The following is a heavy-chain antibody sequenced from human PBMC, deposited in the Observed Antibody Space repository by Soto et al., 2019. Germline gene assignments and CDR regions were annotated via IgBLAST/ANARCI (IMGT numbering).Heavy chain of an antibody. CDR2: MNPNSGNT. D-gene: IGHD3-9*01. J-gene: IGHJ5*02. V-gene: IGHV1-8*02. CDR3: ARRYFDWLLPHNWFDP. Sequence: ASVKVSCKASGYIFTNFYIHWVRQAPGQGLEWMGWMNPNSGNTGYAQKFQGRVTMTRNTSISTAYMELSSLRSEDTAVYYCARRYFDWLLPHNWFDPWGQGTLVTVSS. CDR1: GYIFTNFY.